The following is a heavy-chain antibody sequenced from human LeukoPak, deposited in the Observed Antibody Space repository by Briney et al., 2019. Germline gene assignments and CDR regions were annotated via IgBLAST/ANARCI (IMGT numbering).Heavy chain of an antibody. CDR3: ARSDPVVVMAAAPSYFDY. D-gene: IGHD2-15*01. CDR2: ISFSSTYI. CDR1: GFLFSGYG. J-gene: IGHJ4*02. V-gene: IGHV3-21*01. Sequence: GGSLRLSCAASGFLFSGYGMNWVRQAPGKGLEWVSSISFSSTYIYYADSVKGRFTVSRDNAKNSLYLQMNSLRAEGTAVYYCARSDPVVVMAAAPSYFDYWGQGTLVTVSS.